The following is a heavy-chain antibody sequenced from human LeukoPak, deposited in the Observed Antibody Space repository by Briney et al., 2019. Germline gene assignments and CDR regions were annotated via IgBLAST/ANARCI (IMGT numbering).Heavy chain of an antibody. CDR3: ARWIASANNWSPFDF. V-gene: IGHV4-59*01. D-gene: IGHD1-20*01. Sequence: PPETLSLTCTVSGDSISTYYWSWIRQPPGKGLEWIAYISYSGSTNYNPSLKSRVTISVDTSKNQFSLKLSSATAADTAVYYCARWIASANNWSPFDFWGQGTLVTVSS. CDR1: GDSISTYY. CDR2: ISYSGST. J-gene: IGHJ4*02.